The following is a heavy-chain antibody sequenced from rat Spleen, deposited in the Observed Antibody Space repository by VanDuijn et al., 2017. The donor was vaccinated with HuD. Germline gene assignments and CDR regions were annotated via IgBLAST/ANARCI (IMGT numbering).Heavy chain of an antibody. CDR3: ARRGAPFDY. CDR2: INNAGIS. Sequence: VQLKESGPGLVKPSQSLSLTCSVTGYSITSSYRWNWIRKFPGNKLEWMAYINNAGISNYNPSPKSRLSITRDTSRNQLFLQVNSVTAEDTDTYYCARRGAPFDYWGQVVMVTVSS. D-gene: IGHD4-3*01. CDR1: GYSITSSYR. V-gene: IGHV3-3*01. J-gene: IGHJ2*01.